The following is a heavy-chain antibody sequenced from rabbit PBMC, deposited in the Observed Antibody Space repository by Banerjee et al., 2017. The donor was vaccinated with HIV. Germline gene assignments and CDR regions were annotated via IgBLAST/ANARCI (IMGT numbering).Heavy chain of an antibody. J-gene: IGHJ4*01. CDR2: IYGGSSGRT. V-gene: IGHV1S45*01. Sequence: QEQLEESGGDLVKPEGSLALTCTASGFSFSSSYYMCWVRQAPGKGLEWIACIYGGSSGRTYYASWAKGRFTISKTSSTTVTLQMTSLTAADMATYFCARDIDSSDTYWGYFNLWGPGTLVTVS. D-gene: IGHD4-1*01. CDR1: GFSFSSSYY. CDR3: ARDIDSSDTYWGYFNL.